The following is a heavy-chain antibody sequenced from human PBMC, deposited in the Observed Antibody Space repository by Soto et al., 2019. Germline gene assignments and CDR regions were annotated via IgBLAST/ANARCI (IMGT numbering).Heavy chain of an antibody. CDR2: IYHSGST. J-gene: IGHJ6*03. D-gene: IGHD2-2*01. CDR3: ARSHADIVLVPAAANQILDYYYYYMDV. CDR1: GGSISSGGYS. Sequence: PSETLSLTCAVSGGSISSGGYSWSWIRQPPGKGLEWIGYIYHSGSTYYNPSLKSRVTISVDTSKNQIYLKLSSVTAADTAEYNCARSHADIVLVPAAANQILDYYYYYMDVWGKGTTVTVSS. V-gene: IGHV4-30-2*05.